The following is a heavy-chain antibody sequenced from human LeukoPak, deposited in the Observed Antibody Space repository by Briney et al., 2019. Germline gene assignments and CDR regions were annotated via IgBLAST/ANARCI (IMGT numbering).Heavy chain of an antibody. CDR3: ARHDSSGPYNAFDI. J-gene: IGHJ3*02. Sequence: SETLSLTCTVSGVSISSSNSYWGWIRQPPGKGLEWIGSIYYSGNTYYNASLKSQVSISIDASKNQFSLKFTSVTAADTAVYYCARHDSSGPYNAFDIWGQGTMVTVSS. CDR2: IYYSGNT. V-gene: IGHV4-39*01. CDR1: GVSISSSNSY. D-gene: IGHD3-22*01.